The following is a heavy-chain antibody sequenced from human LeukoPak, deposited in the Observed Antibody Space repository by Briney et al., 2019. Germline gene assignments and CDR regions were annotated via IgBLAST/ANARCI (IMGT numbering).Heavy chain of an antibody. Sequence: GGSLRLSCVASGFDVNDNFMIWVRQAPGQGLEWISIIYASGGAYHAESVKGRFSAFRDTSKNTILLQMNNLRAGDTAMYYCVRRHDYWGQGTLVTVSS. V-gene: IGHV3-53*01. CDR1: GFDVNDNF. CDR3: VRRHDY. CDR2: IYASGGA. J-gene: IGHJ4*02.